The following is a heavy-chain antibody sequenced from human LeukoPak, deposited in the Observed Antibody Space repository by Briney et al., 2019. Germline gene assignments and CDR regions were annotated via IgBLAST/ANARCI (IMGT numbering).Heavy chain of an antibody. V-gene: IGHV3-7*05. CDR3: ARRFDGYYGSDL. D-gene: IGHD5-24*01. CDR1: GGSFSGYY. Sequence: PSETLSLTCAVYGGSFSGYYWSWIRQPPGKGLEWVANINQDGIEKYYVASVRGRLTISRDNAKNSIYVQMNSLRAEDAAVYYCARRFDGYYGSDLWGPGTMVTVSS. CDR2: INQDGIEK. J-gene: IGHJ3*01.